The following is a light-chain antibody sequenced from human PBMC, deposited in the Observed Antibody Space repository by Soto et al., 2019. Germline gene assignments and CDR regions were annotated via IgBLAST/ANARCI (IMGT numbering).Light chain of an antibody. CDR1: QGISSY. CDR2: AAS. V-gene: IGKV1-8*01. Sequence: AIRMTQSPSSLSASTGDRVTITCQASQGISSYLAWYQQKPGKAPKLLIYAASTLQSGVPSRFSGSGSGTDFTLTISCLQSEDFATYYCQQYYSYPRALTFGGGTKVDIK. CDR3: QQYYSYPRALT. J-gene: IGKJ4*01.